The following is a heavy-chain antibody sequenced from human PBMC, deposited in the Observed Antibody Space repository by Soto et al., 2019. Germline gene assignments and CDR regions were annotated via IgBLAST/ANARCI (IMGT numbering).Heavy chain of an antibody. CDR3: ARDGSSSSNIHFNS. CDR2: INPNSGGT. V-gene: IGHV1-2*04. J-gene: IGHJ4*02. Sequence: ASVKVSCKASGYTFTGYYMHWVRQAPGQGLEWMGWINPNSGGTNYAQKFQGWVTMTRDTSISTAYMELSRLRSDDTAVYYCARDGSSSSNIHFNSGGQGPLVPVSS. CDR1: GYTFTGYY. D-gene: IGHD6-6*01.